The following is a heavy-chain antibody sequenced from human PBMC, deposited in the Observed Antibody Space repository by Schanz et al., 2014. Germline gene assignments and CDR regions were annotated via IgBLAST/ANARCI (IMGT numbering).Heavy chain of an antibody. CDR1: RFTISRNP. Sequence: QVHLVESGGGVVQPGRSLRLSCTGSRFTISRNPIHWVRQAPGKGLEWVAVMWNDGIKTHYADSGKGRFTISRDNSKNTVYLQMNSLRTDDTAMYYCARDPNTSAWLPYFDTWGQGTLVNVSS. CDR3: ARDPNTSAWLPYFDT. D-gene: IGHD6-19*01. V-gene: IGHV3-30*04. CDR2: MWNDGIKT. J-gene: IGHJ4*02.